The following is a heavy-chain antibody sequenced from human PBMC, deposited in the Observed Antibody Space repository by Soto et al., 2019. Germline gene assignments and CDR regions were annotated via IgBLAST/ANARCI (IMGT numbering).Heavy chain of an antibody. D-gene: IGHD3-3*01. CDR2: ISSSSSYI. CDR1: GFTFSSYS. J-gene: IGHJ4*02. V-gene: IGHV3-21*01. CDR3: ARRSYDVWSGYYEGFDY. Sequence: EVQLVESGGGLVKPGGSLRLSCAASGFTFSSYSMNWVRQAPGKGLEWVSSISSSSSYIYYADSVKGRFTISRDNAKNSLYLQMNSLRAEDTAVYYCARRSYDVWSGYYEGFDYWGQGTLVTVCS.